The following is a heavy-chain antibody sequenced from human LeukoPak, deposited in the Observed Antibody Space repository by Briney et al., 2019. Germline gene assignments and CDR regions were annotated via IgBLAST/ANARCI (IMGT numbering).Heavy chain of an antibody. J-gene: IGHJ4*02. CDR1: GDGVSSKNGA. D-gene: IGHD6-19*01. CDR2: TYYRSKWYN. Sequence: SQTLSLTCVVSGDGVSSKNGAWNWIRQSPSRGLEWLGRTYYRSKWYNDYAESMEGRMTISQDTSKNQYSLHLNSVTPDDTAVYYCARDFGTTGWHTFDYWGQGTLVTVPS. CDR3: ARDFGTTGWHTFDY. V-gene: IGHV6-1*01.